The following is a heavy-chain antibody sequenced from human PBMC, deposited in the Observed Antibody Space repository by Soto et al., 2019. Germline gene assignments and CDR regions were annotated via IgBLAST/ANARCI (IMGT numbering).Heavy chain of an antibody. CDR3: AHRVLRTVFGLVTTTAIYFDF. J-gene: IGHJ4*02. D-gene: IGHD3-3*01. CDR2: IYWDDDK. V-gene: IGHV2-5*02. Sequence: QITLNESGPTQVKPRQTLTLTCTFSGFSLTTSGVGVGWIRQSPGKAXXXLALIYWDDDKRYSPSLKSRLTITKDTSKNQVVLTMADLDPADTATYYCAHRVLRTVFGLVTTTAIYFDFWGQGTPVAVSS. CDR1: GFSLTTSGVG.